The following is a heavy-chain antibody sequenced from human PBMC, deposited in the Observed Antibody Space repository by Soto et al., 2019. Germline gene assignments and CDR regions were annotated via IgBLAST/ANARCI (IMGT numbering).Heavy chain of an antibody. D-gene: IGHD3-10*01. V-gene: IGHV1-69*02. CDR2: IIPILERT. CDR1: GGPFSSFS. J-gene: IGHJ4*02. CDR3: ALRGLAQDCDF. Sequence: QVQVGQSGAEVKKPGSSVRVSCKASGGPFSSFSVSWMRQAPGQGLEWMGRIIPILERTNYAQRFQGRVTITADKSTSTGYMELDSLRSDDTAVDYCALRGLAQDCDFLGQGTLVTVSS.